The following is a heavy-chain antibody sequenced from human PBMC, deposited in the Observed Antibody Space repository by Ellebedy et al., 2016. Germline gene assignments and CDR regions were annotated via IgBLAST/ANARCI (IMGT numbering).Heavy chain of an antibody. J-gene: IGHJ4*02. CDR1: GGSLSGFY. V-gene: IGHV4-34*01. CDR2: INHVGVT. D-gene: IGHD5-12*01. Sequence: SETLSLTCAVYGGSLSGFYWSWIRQPPGGGLEWIGEINHVGVTNHNPSLKSRVSITIDTSKKQFSLRLTSVSAADTAVYYCARGKGYADYWGQGTLVTVSS. CDR3: ARGKGYADY.